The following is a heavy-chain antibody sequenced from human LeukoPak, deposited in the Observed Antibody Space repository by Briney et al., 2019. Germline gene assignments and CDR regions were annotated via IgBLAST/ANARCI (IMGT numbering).Heavy chain of an antibody. V-gene: IGHV3-21*04. Sequence: GGSLRLSCAASGFSFSSYSMNWVRQAPGKGLEWVSSISSSSSYIYYADSVKGRFTISRDNSKNTLYLQMNSLRAEDTAVYYCAKDKTGGYDSPVDYWGQGTLVTVSS. CDR1: GFSFSSYS. CDR3: AKDKTGGYDSPVDY. D-gene: IGHD5-12*01. CDR2: ISSSSSYI. J-gene: IGHJ4*02.